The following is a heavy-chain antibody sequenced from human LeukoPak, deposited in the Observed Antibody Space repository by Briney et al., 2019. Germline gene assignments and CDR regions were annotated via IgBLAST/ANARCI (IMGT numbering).Heavy chain of an antibody. CDR3: AREGVAATGLDY. CDR2: INPSGGSV. D-gene: IGHD6-13*01. J-gene: IGHJ4*02. CDR1: GYTFTSYA. V-gene: IGHV1-46*01. Sequence: ASVKVSCKASGYTFTSYAMNWVRQAPGQGLEWMGIINPSGGSVSDAQKFQGRLTMTRDTSTSTLYMELSSLRSEDTAVYYCAREGVAATGLDYWGQGTLVTVSS.